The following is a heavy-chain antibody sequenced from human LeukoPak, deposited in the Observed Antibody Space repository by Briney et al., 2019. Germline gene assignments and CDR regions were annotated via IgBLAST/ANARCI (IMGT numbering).Heavy chain of an antibody. CDR1: GYTFTSYY. CDR3: ARQLAGGNSWEFDY. V-gene: IGHV1-46*01. J-gene: IGHJ4*02. D-gene: IGHD4-23*01. Sequence: PGGSLRLSCAASGYTFTSYYMHWVRQAPGQGLEWMGIINPSDSSTSFAQRFQGRVTMTRDTSTSTVYMELSSLRSEDTAVYYCARQLAGGNSWEFDYWGQGTLVTVSS. CDR2: INPSDSST.